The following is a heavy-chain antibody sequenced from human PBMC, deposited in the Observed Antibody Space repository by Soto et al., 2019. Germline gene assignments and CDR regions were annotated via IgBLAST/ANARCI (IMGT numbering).Heavy chain of an antibody. CDR3: ARAPYYDILTGYGGIDY. Sequence: ASVKVSCKASGYTFTSYGISWVRQAPGQGLERMGWISAYNGNTNYAQKLQGRVTMTTGTSTSTAYMELRSLRSDDTAVYFCARAPYYDILTGYGGIDYWGQGTLVTVSS. J-gene: IGHJ4*02. V-gene: IGHV1-18*01. CDR2: ISAYNGNT. D-gene: IGHD3-9*01. CDR1: GYTFTSYG.